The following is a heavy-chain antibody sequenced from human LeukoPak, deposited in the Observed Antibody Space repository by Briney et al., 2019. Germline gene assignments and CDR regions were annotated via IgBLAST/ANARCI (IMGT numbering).Heavy chain of an antibody. J-gene: IGHJ4*02. CDR1: GFTFSDYY. D-gene: IGHD4-17*01. Sequence: GGSLRLSCAASGFTFSDYYMSWIRQAPGKGLEGVSYISTSGSTISYADSVKGRFIISRDNAKNSLYLQMNSLRVEDTAVYYCAKTYDYGDAFGGQGTLVSVSS. V-gene: IGHV3-11*04. CDR2: ISTSGSTI. CDR3: AKTYDYGDAF.